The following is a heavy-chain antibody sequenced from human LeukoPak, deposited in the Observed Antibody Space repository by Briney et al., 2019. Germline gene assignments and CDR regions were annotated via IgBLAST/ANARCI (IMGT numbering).Heavy chain of an antibody. V-gene: IGHV3-30*03. Sequence: GGSLRLSCAASGFTFSSYGMHWVRQAPGKGLEWVAVVSNDAYNKYYADSVKGRFTISRDNSRNTLYLQMNSLRPEDTAVYYCARDFSGASRIDFWGQGALVSVSS. CDR2: VSNDAYNK. CDR3: ARDFSGASRIDF. D-gene: IGHD4/OR15-4a*01. J-gene: IGHJ4*02. CDR1: GFTFSSYG.